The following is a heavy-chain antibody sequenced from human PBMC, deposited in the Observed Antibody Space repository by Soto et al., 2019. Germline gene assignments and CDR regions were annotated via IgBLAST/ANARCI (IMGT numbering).Heavy chain of an antibody. V-gene: IGHV1-58*01. CDR1: RITFSNSA. Sequence: GASVKVSCKASRITFSNSAVQWVRQARGQRLEWIGWIVVGTGNTNYAQKFQERVTITRDMSRSTVCLELSGLRSEDTAVYYCAADPLFVPYYYYAMDAWGQGTTVTVSS. CDR2: IVVGTGNT. D-gene: IGHD2-21*01. J-gene: IGHJ6*02. CDR3: AADPLFVPYYYYAMDA.